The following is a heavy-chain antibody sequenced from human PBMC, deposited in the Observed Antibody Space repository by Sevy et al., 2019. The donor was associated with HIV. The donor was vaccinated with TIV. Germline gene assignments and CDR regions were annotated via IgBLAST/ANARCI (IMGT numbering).Heavy chain of an antibody. CDR1: GFTFSSYG. CDR3: PRMPPLDGIAVDT. V-gene: IGHV3-33*01. Sequence: GGSLRLSCAASGFTFSSYGMHWVRQAPGKGLEWVAVIWYDGSNKYYADSVKGRFTISSDNSKNTPYLQMNGVRAEDKDVAYCPRMPPLDGIAVDTWGQGTLVTVSS. J-gene: IGHJ5*02. D-gene: IGHD6-13*01. CDR2: IWYDGSNK.